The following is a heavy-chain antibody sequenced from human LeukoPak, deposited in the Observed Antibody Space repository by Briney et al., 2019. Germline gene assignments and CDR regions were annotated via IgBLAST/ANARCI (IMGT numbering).Heavy chain of an antibody. J-gene: IGHJ4*02. CDR3: ARGKDTAMVTADY. D-gene: IGHD5-18*01. Sequence: PGGSLRLSCAASGFTFSSYSMNWVRQAPGKGLEWVSSISSSSSYIYYADSVKGRFTISRDNAKNSLYLQMNSLRAEDTAVYYCARGKDTAMVTADYWGQGTLVTVSS. CDR1: GFTFSSYS. CDR2: ISSSSSYI. V-gene: IGHV3-21*01.